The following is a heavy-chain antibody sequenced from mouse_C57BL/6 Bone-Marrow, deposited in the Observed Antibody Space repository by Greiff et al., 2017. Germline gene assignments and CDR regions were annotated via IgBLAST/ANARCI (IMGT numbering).Heavy chain of an antibody. J-gene: IGHJ1*03. CDR1: GFTFSDYY. CDR2: ISNGGGST. CDR3: ARQGGYYSWYFDV. Sequence: DVMLVESGGGLVQPGGSLKLSCAASGFTFSDYYMYWVRQTPEQRLEWVAYISNGGGSTYYPHTVKGRFTISRDNAKNTLYLQMRRRKSEDTAMYYCARQGGYYSWYFDVWGTGTTVTVSS. V-gene: IGHV5-12*01. D-gene: IGHD2-3*01.